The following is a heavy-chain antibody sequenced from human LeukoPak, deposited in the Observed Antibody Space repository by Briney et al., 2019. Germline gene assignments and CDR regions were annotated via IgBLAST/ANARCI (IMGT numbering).Heavy chain of an antibody. CDR2: ISSTGRYI. Sequence: PGGSLRLSCAASGFTFGSYSMNWVRKVPGKGLQWVSSISSTGRYIYYLDSVKGRFTISRDNAKNSLYLQMNSLRAEDTAVYYCARLEYQLLPIDYWGQGTLVTVSS. CDR3: ARLEYQLLPIDY. J-gene: IGHJ4*02. D-gene: IGHD2-2*01. CDR1: GFTFGSYS. V-gene: IGHV3-21*01.